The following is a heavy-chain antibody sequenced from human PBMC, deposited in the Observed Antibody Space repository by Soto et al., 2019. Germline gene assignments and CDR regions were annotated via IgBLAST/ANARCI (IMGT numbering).Heavy chain of an antibody. CDR1: GYTFTSYG. CDR2: ISAYNGNT. D-gene: IGHD2-15*01. J-gene: IGHJ3*02. V-gene: IGHV1-18*01. CDR3: ARDSSVYCSGGSCYSDAFDI. Sequence: GASVKVSCKASGYTFTSYGISWVRQAPGQGLEWMGWISAYNGNTNYAQKLQGRDTMTTDTSTSTAFMELRSLRSYDTAVYYCARDSSVYCSGGSCYSDAFDIWGQGTMVTVSS.